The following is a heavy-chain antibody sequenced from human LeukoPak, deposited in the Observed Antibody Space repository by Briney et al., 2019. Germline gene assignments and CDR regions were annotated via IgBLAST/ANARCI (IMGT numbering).Heavy chain of an antibody. CDR2: IYYSGST. CDR1: GGSISSSSYY. J-gene: IGHJ4*02. V-gene: IGHV4-39*01. Sequence: PSETLSLTCTVSGGSISSSSYYWGWIRQPPGKGLEWIGSIYYSGSTYYNPSLKSRVTISVDTSKNQFSLKLSSVTAADTAVYYCARHVPFRRYGPTFDYWGQGTLVTVSS. CDR3: ARHVPFRRYGPTFDY. D-gene: IGHD5-18*01.